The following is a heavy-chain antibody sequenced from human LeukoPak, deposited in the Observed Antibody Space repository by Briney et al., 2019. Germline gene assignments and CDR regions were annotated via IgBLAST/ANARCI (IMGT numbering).Heavy chain of an antibody. CDR3: ARLGGSYFYFDY. J-gene: IGHJ4*02. D-gene: IGHD1-26*01. CDR1: GGSISSSSYY. CDR2: SYHNGGT. V-gene: IGHV4-39*07. Sequence: SETLSLTCTVSGGSISSSSYYWGWIRQPPGKGLEWIGSSYHNGGTYYNPSLKSRVTISLDTSKNQFSLKLSSVTAADTAVYYCARLGGSYFYFDYWGQGTLVTVSS.